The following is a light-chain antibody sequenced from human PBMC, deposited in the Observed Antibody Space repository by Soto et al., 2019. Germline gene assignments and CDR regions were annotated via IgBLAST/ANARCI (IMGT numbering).Light chain of an antibody. CDR3: SSYTISTTYV. J-gene: IGLJ1*01. V-gene: IGLV2-14*03. CDR1: SNDVGLYNY. Sequence: QSALTQPASVSGSPRQSITISCTGTSNDVGLYNYVSWYQQHPGKAPKLMIYDVTERPSGVSNRFSGSKSGNTASLTISGLQAEDEGDYYCSSYTISTTYVFGTGTKVTVL. CDR2: DVT.